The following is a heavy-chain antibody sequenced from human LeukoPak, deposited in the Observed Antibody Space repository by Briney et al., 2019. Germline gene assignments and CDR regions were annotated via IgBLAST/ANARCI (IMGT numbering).Heavy chain of an antibody. Sequence: GASVKVSCKASGYTFTGYYMHWVRQAPGQGLEWMGWINPNSGGTNYAQRFQGRVTMTRDTSISTAYMELSRLRSDDTAVYYCARDPMYCSGGSCYSDNWFDPWGQGTLVTVSS. CDR1: GYTFTGYY. D-gene: IGHD2-15*01. V-gene: IGHV1-2*02. CDR3: ARDPMYCSGGSCYSDNWFDP. J-gene: IGHJ5*02. CDR2: INPNSGGT.